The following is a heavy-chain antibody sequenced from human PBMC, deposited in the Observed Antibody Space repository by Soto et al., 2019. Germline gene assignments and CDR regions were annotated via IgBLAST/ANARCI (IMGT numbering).Heavy chain of an antibody. D-gene: IGHD2-2*01. J-gene: IGHJ4*02. CDR2: ISWNSGSI. CDR1: GFTFDDYV. CDR3: AKGFSRYFDY. V-gene: IGHV3-9*01. Sequence: EVQLVESGGGLVQPGRSLRLSCAASGFTFDDYVMHWVRQAPGKGLEWVSGISWNSGSIGYADSVKGRFTISRDNAKNSLHLQMNSLRAEYTAFYYCAKGFSRYFDYWGQGALVAVSS.